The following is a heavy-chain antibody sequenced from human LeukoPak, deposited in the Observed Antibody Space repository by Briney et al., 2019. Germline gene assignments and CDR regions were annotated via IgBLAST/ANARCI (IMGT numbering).Heavy chain of an antibody. CDR2: ISGSGGST. J-gene: IGHJ1*01. CDR1: GFTFSSYT. V-gene: IGHV3-23*01. Sequence: GGSLRLSCAASGFTFSSYTMKWVRQAPGKGLEWVSAISGSGGSTYYADSVKGRFTISRDNSKNTLYLQMNSLRAEDTAVYYCAKPPPRRYSSSSAPFQHWGQGTLVTVSS. D-gene: IGHD6-6*01. CDR3: AKPPPRRYSSSSAPFQH.